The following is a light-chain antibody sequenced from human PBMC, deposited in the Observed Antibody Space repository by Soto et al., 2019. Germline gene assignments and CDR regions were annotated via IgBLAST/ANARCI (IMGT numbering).Light chain of an antibody. CDR1: QSISSN. CDR2: GAS. J-gene: IGKJ1*01. Sequence: EIVMTQSPATLSVSPGERATLSCRASQSISSNLAWYQQKPGQAPMLLIYGASTRATGIPARFSGSGSGTEFTLTISSLQSEDFAVYYCQQYNNWSSTFGQGTKVEIK. V-gene: IGKV3-15*01. CDR3: QQYNNWSST.